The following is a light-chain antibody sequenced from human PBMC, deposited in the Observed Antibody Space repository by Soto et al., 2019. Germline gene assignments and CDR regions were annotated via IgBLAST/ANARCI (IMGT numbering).Light chain of an antibody. V-gene: IGLV2-14*01. Sequence: QSVLTQPASVSGSPGRPITISCTGTSSDVGGYNYVSWYQQHPGKAPKLMIYDVSNRPSGVSNRFSGSKSGNTASLTISGLQAEDEADYYCSSYTSSSTLLVFGTGTKVTGL. CDR2: DVS. CDR1: SSDVGGYNY. J-gene: IGLJ1*01. CDR3: SSYTSSSTLLV.